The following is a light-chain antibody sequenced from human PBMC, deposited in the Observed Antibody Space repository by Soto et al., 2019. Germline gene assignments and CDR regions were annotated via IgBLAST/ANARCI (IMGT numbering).Light chain of an antibody. CDR2: EGS. V-gene: IGLV2-23*01. CDR1: SSDVGGYDY. Sequence: QSVLTQPRSVSGSPGQSVTISCTGTSSDVGGYDYVSWYQQHPGKAPKFMIYEGSKRPSGVSNRFSGSKSGNTASLTISGLQAEDEADYYCCSYAGSSTFVFGTGTKLTVL. J-gene: IGLJ1*01. CDR3: CSYAGSSTFV.